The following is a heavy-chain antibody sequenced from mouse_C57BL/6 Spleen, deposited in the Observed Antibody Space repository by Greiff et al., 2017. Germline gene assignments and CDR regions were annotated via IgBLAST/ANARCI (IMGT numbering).Heavy chain of an antibody. CDR2: INPNNGGT. CDR1: GYTFTDYN. Sequence: EVKLVESGPELVKPGASVKIPCKASGYTFTDYNMDWVKQSHGKSLEWIGDINPNNGGTIYNQKFKGKATLTVDKSSSTAYMELRSLTSVDTAVYYCARSGGVIKAYFDVWGTGTTVTVSS. J-gene: IGHJ1*03. CDR3: ARSGGVIKAYFDV. D-gene: IGHD1-1*01. V-gene: IGHV1-18*01.